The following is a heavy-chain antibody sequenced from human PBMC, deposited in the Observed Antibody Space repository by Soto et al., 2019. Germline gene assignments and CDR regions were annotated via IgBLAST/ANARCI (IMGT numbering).Heavy chain of an antibody. J-gene: IGHJ4*02. V-gene: IGHV3-33*01. D-gene: IGHD3-22*01. CDR2: LWYDGSRE. CDR1: GFSVSTHV. Sequence: QVQLVESGGGVVQPGRSLRLSCTASGFSVSTHVIHWVRQAPGKGLEWVAVLWYDGSREYYAESVKGRFTISRDNSKKTMYLQMNSLRAEDTAVYYCARVPRYDTWYFDYWGQGTLGTVSS. CDR3: ARVPRYDTWYFDY.